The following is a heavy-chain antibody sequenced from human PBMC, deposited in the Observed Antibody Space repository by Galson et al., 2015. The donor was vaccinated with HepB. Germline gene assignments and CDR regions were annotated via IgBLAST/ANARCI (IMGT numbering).Heavy chain of an antibody. V-gene: IGHV3-23*01. J-gene: IGHJ4*02. CDR2: INNFKDGGGA. Sequence: SLRLSCAASGFAFSTYAMSWVRQAPGKGLEWVSGINNFKDGGGAYHADSAKGRFTVSGGDSRNTLYLQINSLTAEDTAVYYCTTDLRRGSEYWGQGTLVTVSS. CDR1: GFAFSTYA. D-gene: IGHD1-14*01. CDR3: TTDLRRGSEY.